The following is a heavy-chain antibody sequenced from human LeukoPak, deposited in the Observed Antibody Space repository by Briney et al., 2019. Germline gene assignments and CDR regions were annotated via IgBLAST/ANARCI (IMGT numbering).Heavy chain of an antibody. V-gene: IGHV3-48*04. D-gene: IGHD5-18*01. Sequence: GGSLRLSYAASGFTFSSYSMNWVRQAPGKGLEWVSYISGNSSTLYYADSVKGRFTISRDNAKNSLYLQMNSLRAEDTAVYYCSRLRGYSYGYADYWGQGTLVTVSS. CDR3: SRLRGYSYGYADY. J-gene: IGHJ4*02. CDR1: GFTFSSYS. CDR2: ISGNSSTL.